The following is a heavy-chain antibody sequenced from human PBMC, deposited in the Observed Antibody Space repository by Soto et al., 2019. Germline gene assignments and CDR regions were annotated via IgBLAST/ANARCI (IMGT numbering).Heavy chain of an antibody. CDR1: GGSISSYY. V-gene: IGHV4-59*08. J-gene: IGHJ4*02. CDR3: ARHLYEYSSSFDY. CDR2: IYYSGST. D-gene: IGHD6-6*01. Sequence: SETLSLTCTVSGGSISSYYWSWIRQPPGKGLEWIGYIYYSGSTNYNPSLKSRVPISVDTSKNQFSLKLSSVTAADTAVYYCARHLYEYSSSFDYWGQGTLVTVSS.